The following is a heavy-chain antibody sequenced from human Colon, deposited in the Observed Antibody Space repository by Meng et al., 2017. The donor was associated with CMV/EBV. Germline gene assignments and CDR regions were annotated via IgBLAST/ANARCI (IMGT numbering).Heavy chain of an antibody. Sequence: QVQLVQSGTEVKKPGASVTVPCKTSGYTFTANHLHWVRQAPGQGLEWMGWIYPQDGGTYFAQKFQDRVTLTRDTSITTAYMELSGLTSDDTAIYYCVRESWYFDFWGEGTLVTVSS. D-gene: IGHD6-13*01. V-gene: IGHV1-2*02. CDR1: GYTFTANH. J-gene: IGHJ4*02. CDR3: VRESWYFDF. CDR2: IYPQDGGT.